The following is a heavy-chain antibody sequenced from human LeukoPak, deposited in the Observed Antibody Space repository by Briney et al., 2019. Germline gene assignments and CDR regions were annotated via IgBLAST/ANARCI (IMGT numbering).Heavy chain of an antibody. CDR1: GGSISSSSYY. CDR3: ARDYYGSGFAFDI. V-gene: IGHV4-39*07. D-gene: IGHD3-10*01. J-gene: IGHJ3*02. CDR2: IYYSGST. Sequence: SETLSLTCTVSGGSISSSSYYWGWIRQPPGKGLEWIGSIYYSGSTYYNPSLKSRVTISVDTSKNQFSLKLSSVTAADTAVYYCARDYYGSGFAFDIWGQGTMVTVSS.